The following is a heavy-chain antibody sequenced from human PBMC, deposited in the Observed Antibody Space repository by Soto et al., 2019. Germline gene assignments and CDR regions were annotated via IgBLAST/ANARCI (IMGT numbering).Heavy chain of an antibody. CDR2: IKSKTDGGTT. J-gene: IGHJ6*02. V-gene: IGHV3-15*07. D-gene: IGHD6-19*01. Sequence: GGSLRLSCAASGFTFSNAWMNWVRQAPGKGLEWVGRIKSKTDGGTTDYAAPVKGRFTISRDDSKNTLYLQMNSLKTEDTAVYYCTTAPGIAVAGREDYYYYYGMDVWGQGTTVTVSS. CDR1: GFTFSNAW. CDR3: TTAPGIAVAGREDYYYYYGMDV.